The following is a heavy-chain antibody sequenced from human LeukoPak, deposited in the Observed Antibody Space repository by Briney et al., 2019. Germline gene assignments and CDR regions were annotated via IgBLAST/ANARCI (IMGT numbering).Heavy chain of an antibody. D-gene: IGHD6-13*01. CDR2: IYHTGDT. CDR1: GGSLSNYY. J-gene: IGHJ4*01. V-gene: IGHV4-4*07. CDR3: ARGGSMSWYPLMK. Sequence: SETLSLTCSLSGGSLSNYYWHWIRQSAEKGLEWIGHIYHTGDTNDNPSLKSRLTISVDKSRNLFSLRLTSVTAADTAIYYCARGGSMSWYPLMKWGQGTLVTVSS.